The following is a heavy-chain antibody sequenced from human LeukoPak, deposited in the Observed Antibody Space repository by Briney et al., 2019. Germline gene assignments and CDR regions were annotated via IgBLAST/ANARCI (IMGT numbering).Heavy chain of an antibody. V-gene: IGHV3-23*01. J-gene: IGHJ4*02. CDR2: ISSNGADT. CDR3: ANYRKPQGLDY. D-gene: IGHD1-14*01. CDR1: RFAFSTYA. Sequence: GSLRLSCAVSRFAFSTYAMTWVRQAPGQGLECVSTISSNGADTYYADSVKGRFTISRDNSKNTLYLQMTSLRVEDTAVYYCANYRKPQGLDYWGQGTLVTVSS.